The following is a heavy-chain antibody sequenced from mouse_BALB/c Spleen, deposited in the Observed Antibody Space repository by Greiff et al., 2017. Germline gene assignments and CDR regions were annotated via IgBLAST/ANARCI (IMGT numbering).Heavy chain of an antibody. CDR2: ISSGGGST. CDR3: ARQVYDGYLYYAMDY. CDR1: GFAFSSYD. Sequence: EVMLVESGGGLVKPGGSLKLSCAASGFAFSSYDMSWVRQTPEKRLEWVAYISSGGGSTYYPDTVKGRFTISRDNAKNTLYLQMSSLKSEDTAMYYCARQVYDGYLYYAMDYWGQGTSVTVSS. V-gene: IGHV5-12-1*01. J-gene: IGHJ4*01. D-gene: IGHD2-3*01.